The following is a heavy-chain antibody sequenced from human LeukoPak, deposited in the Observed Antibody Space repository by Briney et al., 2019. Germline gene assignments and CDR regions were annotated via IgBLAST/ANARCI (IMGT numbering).Heavy chain of an antibody. Sequence: GASVKVSCKASGYTFTSYGISWVRQAPGQGLEWMGWISAYKGNTNYAQKLQGRVTMTADTSTSTAYMELRSLRSDGTAVYYCARDEWAGYYDSSGYADGMDVWGQGTTVTVSS. J-gene: IGHJ6*02. CDR2: ISAYKGNT. CDR1: GYTFTSYG. D-gene: IGHD3-22*01. V-gene: IGHV1-18*01. CDR3: ARDEWAGYYDSSGYADGMDV.